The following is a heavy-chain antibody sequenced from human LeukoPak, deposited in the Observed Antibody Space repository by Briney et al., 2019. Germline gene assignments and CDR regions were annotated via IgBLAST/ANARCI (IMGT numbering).Heavy chain of an antibody. CDR1: GGSVSSNSVA. CDR3: ARGRVGALDS. CDR2: TYYRSKWNN. Sequence: SQTLSLTCAISGGSVSSNSVAWGWIRQSPSRGLEWLGRTYYRSKWNNDYARSLNSRITINPDTSKIQFSLQLNSVTPEDTAVYYCARGRVGALDSWGQGTLVTVSS. J-gene: IGHJ4*02. D-gene: IGHD1-26*01. V-gene: IGHV6-1*01.